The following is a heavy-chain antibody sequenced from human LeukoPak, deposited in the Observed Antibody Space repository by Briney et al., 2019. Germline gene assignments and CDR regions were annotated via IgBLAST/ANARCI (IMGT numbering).Heavy chain of an antibody. D-gene: IGHD1-7*01. J-gene: IGHJ3*02. Sequence: GASVKVSCKASGYTFTSYYMHWVRQARGQRLEWIGWIVVGSGNTNYAQKFQERVTITRDMSTSTAYMELSSLRSEDTAVYYCAADVSAYNWNYFFAFDIWGQGTMVTVSS. CDR1: GYTFTSYY. CDR2: IVVGSGNT. V-gene: IGHV1-58*02. CDR3: AADVSAYNWNYFFAFDI.